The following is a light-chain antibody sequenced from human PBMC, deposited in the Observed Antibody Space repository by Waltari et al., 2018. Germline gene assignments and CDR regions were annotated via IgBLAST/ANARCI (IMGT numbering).Light chain of an antibody. CDR1: ETIRIY. CDR2: TAS. J-gene: IGKJ4*01. V-gene: IGKV1-39*01. CDR3: QQSYSIPLT. Sequence: DIQMTQSPSSLSASVGDRVTITCRASETIRIYLNWYQQKPGKAPKRLINTASRLQSGVPSRVSGSGSGTDFTLTISTLKHEDFATYYCQQSYSIPLTFGGGTKVEIK.